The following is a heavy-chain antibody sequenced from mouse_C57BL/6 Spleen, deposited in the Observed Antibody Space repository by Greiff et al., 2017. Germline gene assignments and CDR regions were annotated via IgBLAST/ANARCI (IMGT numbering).Heavy chain of an antibody. D-gene: IGHD1-1*01. CDR2: IYPRSGNT. CDR1: GYTFTSYG. J-gene: IGHJ4*01. Sequence: VKLMESGAELARPGASVKLSCKASGYTFTSYGISWVKQRTGQGLEWIGEIYPRSGNTYYNEKFKGKATLTADKSSSTAYMELRSLTSEDSAVYFCAPITTVPYYYAMDYWGQGTSVTVSS. CDR3: APITTVPYYYAMDY. V-gene: IGHV1-81*01.